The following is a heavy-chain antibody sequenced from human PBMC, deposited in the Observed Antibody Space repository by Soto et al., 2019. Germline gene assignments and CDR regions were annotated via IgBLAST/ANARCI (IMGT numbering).Heavy chain of an antibody. CDR1: GFTFSNYA. CDR2: ISGSGGNT. V-gene: IGHV3-23*01. J-gene: IGHJ4*02. D-gene: IGHD6-25*01. Sequence: EVQLLESGGGLVQPGRSLRLSCAASGFTFSNYAMSWVRQAPGQGLDWVSAISGSGGNTYYADSVKGRFTISRDNSKNTLFLQMNSLRAEDAAVYYCAKFFVETWSNSGWPWSFHYWGQGTLVTVSS. CDR3: AKFFVETWSNSGWPWSFHY.